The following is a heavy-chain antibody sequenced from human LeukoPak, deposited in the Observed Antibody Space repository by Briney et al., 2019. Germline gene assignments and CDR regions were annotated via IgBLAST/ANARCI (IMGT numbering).Heavy chain of an antibody. Sequence: ASVKVSCKASGYTFTGYYMHWVRQAPGQGLVWMGWINPNSGGTNYAQKFQGWVTMTRDTSISTAYMELSRLRSDDTAVYYCARERAHRLVSGYDPYYYGMDVWGKGTTVTVSS. CDR1: GYTFTGYY. D-gene: IGHD5-12*01. J-gene: IGHJ6*04. V-gene: IGHV1-2*04. CDR3: ARERAHRLVSGYDPYYYGMDV. CDR2: INPNSGGT.